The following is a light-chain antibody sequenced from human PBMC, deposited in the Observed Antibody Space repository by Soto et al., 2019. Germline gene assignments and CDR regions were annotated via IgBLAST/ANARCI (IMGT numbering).Light chain of an antibody. Sequence: VNAQSEHPLSVVPGARATLSGRASQSISSNLAWYQQKPGQTPRLLIYAASTRATGIPARFSGSGSGTDFNLTITSLQSEDFAAYYCQQYYHWPRTFGQGTKVDI. V-gene: IGKV3-15*01. CDR2: AAS. CDR3: QQYYHWPRT. CDR1: QSISSN. J-gene: IGKJ1*01.